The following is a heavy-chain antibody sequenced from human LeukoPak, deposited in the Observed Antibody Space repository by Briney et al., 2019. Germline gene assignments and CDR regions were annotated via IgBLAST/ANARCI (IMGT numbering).Heavy chain of an antibody. V-gene: IGHV4-34*01. CDR3: ARGRASPPCFFDY. J-gene: IGHJ4*02. Sequence: PSETLSLTFAVYGGSFSGYYWNWIRQPPGKGLEWIGEINHSGSTNYNPSLKSRVTISVDTSKNQFSLKLSSVTAADTAIYYCARGRASPPCFFDYWGQGALVTVSS. CDR2: INHSGST. CDR1: GGSFSGYY.